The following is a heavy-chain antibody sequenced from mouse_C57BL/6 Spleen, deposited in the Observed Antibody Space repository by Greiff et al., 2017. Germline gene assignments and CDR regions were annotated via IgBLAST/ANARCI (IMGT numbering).Heavy chain of an antibody. V-gene: IGHV1-4*01. D-gene: IGHD3-3*01. CDR3: ARGQSYAMDY. CDR1: GYTFTSYT. J-gene: IGHJ4*01. CDR2: INPSSGYT. Sequence: QVQLQQSGAELARPGASVKMSCKASGYTFTSYTMHWVKQRPGQGLEWIGYINPSSGYTKYNQKFKDKATLTADKSSITAYMQLSSMTSEDSAVYYCARGQSYAMDYWGQGTSVTFSS.